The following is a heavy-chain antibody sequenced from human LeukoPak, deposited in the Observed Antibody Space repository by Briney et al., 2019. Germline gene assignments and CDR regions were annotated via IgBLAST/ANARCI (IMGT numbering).Heavy chain of an antibody. J-gene: IGHJ4*02. CDR3: ARKAYDSDCFDF. Sequence: GSLRLSCAASGFTFNRHWMAWVRQAPGKGLEWVANIKQDGSDQYYVGSVKGRFTISRDNAKNSLYMQMNNLRDEDTAVYYCARKAYDSDCFDFWGQGTLVTVSS. D-gene: IGHD2-21*01. CDR2: IKQDGSDQ. V-gene: IGHV3-7*04. CDR1: GFTFNRHW.